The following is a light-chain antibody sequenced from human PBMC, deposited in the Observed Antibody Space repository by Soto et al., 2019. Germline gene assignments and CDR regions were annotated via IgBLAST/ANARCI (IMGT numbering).Light chain of an antibody. CDR3: SSYTSSRAYV. Sequence: QSALTQPPSVSGSPGQSVTISCTGTSSDFNNYDRVSWYQRPPGTGPKLIIFEVNKRPSGVPDRFSGSKSGNTASLTISGLQAEDEADYYCSSYTSSRAYVFGIGTKVTV. V-gene: IGLV2-18*02. CDR1: SSDFNNYDR. J-gene: IGLJ1*01. CDR2: EVN.